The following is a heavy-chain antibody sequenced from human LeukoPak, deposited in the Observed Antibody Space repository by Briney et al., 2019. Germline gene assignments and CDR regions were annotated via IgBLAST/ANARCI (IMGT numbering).Heavy chain of an antibody. CDR3: ARDVEPSYDFWSGYYPKNYYYYGMDV. D-gene: IGHD3-3*01. V-gene: IGHV1-46*01. CDR1: GYTFTSYY. Sequence: AASVTVSCKASGYTFTSYYMHWVRQAPGQGLEWMGIINPSGGSTSYAQKFQGRVTMTRDTSTSTVYMELSSLRSEDTAVYYCARDVEPSYDFWSGYYPKNYYYYGMDVWGQGTTVTVSS. J-gene: IGHJ6*02. CDR2: INPSGGST.